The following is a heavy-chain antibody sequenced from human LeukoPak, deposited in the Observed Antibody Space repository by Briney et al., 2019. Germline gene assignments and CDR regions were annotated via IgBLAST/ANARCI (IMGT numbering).Heavy chain of an antibody. CDR3: AKGHYGDYPNWFDP. J-gene: IGHJ5*02. CDR1: GFTFDDYA. Sequence: PGRSLRLSCAASGFTFDDYAMHWVRQAPGKGLEWVSGISWNSGSIGYADSVKGRFTISRDNAKNSLYLQMNSLRAEDTALYYCAKGHYGDYPNWFDPWGQGTLVTVSS. V-gene: IGHV3-9*01. CDR2: ISWNSGSI. D-gene: IGHD4-17*01.